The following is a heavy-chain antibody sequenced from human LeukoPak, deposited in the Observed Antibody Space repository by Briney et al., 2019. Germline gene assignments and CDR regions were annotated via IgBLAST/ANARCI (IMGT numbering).Heavy chain of an antibody. Sequence: SVKVSCKTSGGSFNTFAISWVRQAPGQGLEWMGGIVPVFGSPDYAQKFQGRVTITTDDSTSTAYMELSSLRSEDTAVYYCARGVTIFGVATLGSYYMDVWGKGTTVTVSS. J-gene: IGHJ6*03. CDR3: ARGVTIFGVATLGSYYMDV. D-gene: IGHD3-3*01. CDR1: GGSFNTFA. CDR2: IVPVFGSP. V-gene: IGHV1-69*05.